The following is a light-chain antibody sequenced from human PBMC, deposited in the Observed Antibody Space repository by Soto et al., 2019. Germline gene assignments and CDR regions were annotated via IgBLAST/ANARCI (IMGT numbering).Light chain of an antibody. J-gene: IGKJ2*01. CDR1: QSISSW. Sequence: DIQMTQSPSTLSASVGDRVTITCRASQSISSWLAWYQQKPGKAPKLLIYDASYLESGVPSRFSGSESGTEFTLTISSLQPYDFATYFCQYYKSYSFGQGTKLEIK. CDR3: QYYKSYS. V-gene: IGKV1-5*01. CDR2: DAS.